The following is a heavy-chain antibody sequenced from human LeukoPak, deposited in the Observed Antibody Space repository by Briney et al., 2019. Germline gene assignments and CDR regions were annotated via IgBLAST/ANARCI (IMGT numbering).Heavy chain of an antibody. CDR1: GGSISSYY. V-gene: IGHV4-59*01. CDR3: ARGGSWFDY. J-gene: IGHJ4*02. Sequence: SETLSLTCTVSGGSISSYYWAWIRQPPGKGLEWIGYIYFTGTTNYNPSLKSRVTISVDTSKNEFSLKVNSVTTADTAVYYCARGGSWFDYWGQGTLVTVSS. CDR2: IYFTGTT. D-gene: IGHD6-13*01.